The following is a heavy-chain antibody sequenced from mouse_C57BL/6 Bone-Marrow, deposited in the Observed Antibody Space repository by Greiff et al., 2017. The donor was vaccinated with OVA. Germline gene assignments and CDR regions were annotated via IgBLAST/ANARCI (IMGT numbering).Heavy chain of an antibody. D-gene: IGHD2-4*01. J-gene: IGHJ3*01. CDR2: INPNNGGT. CDR3: ARAAEFYDYDAWFAY. CDR1: GYTFTDYY. V-gene: IGHV1-26*01. Sequence: VQLQQSGPELVKPGASVKISCKASGYTFTDYYMNWVKQSHGKSLEWIGDINPNNGGTSYNQKFKGKATLTVDKSSSTAYMELRSLTSEDSAVYYCARAAEFYDYDAWFAYWGQGTLVTVSA.